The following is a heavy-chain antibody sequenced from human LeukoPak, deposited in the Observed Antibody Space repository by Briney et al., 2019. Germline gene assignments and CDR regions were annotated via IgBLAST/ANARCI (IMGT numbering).Heavy chain of an antibody. CDR1: GFTFSSYE. Sequence: GGSLRLSCAASGFTFSSYEMNWVRQAPGKGLQWVSYICSSGNTIYYADSVKGRFTISRDNANNSLYLQMNTLRGEDTAVCFCGGGGYNFGYDDYWGQGTLVSVSS. V-gene: IGHV3-48*03. J-gene: IGHJ4*02. D-gene: IGHD5-18*01. CDR2: ICSSGNTI. CDR3: GGGGYNFGYDDY.